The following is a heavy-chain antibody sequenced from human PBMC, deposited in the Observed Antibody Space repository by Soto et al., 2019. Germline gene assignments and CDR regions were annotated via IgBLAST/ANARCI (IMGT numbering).Heavy chain of an antibody. V-gene: IGHV4-31*03. Sequence: SETLSLTCTVSGGSISGGGYYWSWIRQHPGKGLEWIGYIYYSGSTSYNPSLKSRVTISVDTSKNQFSLKLSSVTAADTAVYYCARWDGSGSSTFDYWGQGTLVTVSS. CDR1: GGSISGGGYY. D-gene: IGHD3-10*01. CDR2: IYYSGST. J-gene: IGHJ4*02. CDR3: ARWDGSGSSTFDY.